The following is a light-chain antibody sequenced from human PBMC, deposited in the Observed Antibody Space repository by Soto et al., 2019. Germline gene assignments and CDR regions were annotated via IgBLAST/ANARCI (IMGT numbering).Light chain of an antibody. CDR2: DAS. CDR1: QNINSW. CDR3: QQYNSYLWT. V-gene: IGKV1-5*01. Sequence: DMHMTQAPSTLSSSLGDRVTMTCLASQNINSWLAWYQQKPGKAPKLLIYDASSLESGVPSRFSGSGSGTEFTLTISSLQPDDFATYYCQQYNSYLWTFGQGTKVDIK. J-gene: IGKJ1*01.